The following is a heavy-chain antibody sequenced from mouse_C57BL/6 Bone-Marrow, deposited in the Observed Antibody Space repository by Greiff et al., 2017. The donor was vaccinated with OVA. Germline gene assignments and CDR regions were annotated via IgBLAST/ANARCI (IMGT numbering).Heavy chain of an antibody. D-gene: IGHD1-1*01. CDR1: GYSITSGYY. J-gene: IGHJ4*01. CDR2: ISYDGST. Sequence: EVQLKESGPGLVKPSQSLSLTCSVTGYSITSGYYWYWIRQLPGNQLELMGYISYDGSTNYNPSLKNRISITRDTSKNQFFLKLNSVTTEDTATYYCARVGYYGSKKDYYAMDYWGQGTSVTVSS. CDR3: ARVGYYGSKKDYYAMDY. V-gene: IGHV3-6*01.